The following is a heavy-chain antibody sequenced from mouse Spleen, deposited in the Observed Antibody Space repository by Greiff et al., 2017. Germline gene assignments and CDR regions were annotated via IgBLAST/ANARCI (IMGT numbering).Heavy chain of an antibody. J-gene: IGHJ1*01. D-gene: IGHD2-14*01. CDR3: ATSAYYRFDWYFDV. V-gene: IGHV1-61*01. Sequence: QVQLQQPGAELVRPGSSVKLSCKASGYTFPSYWMDWVKQRPGQGLEWIGNIYPSDSETHYNQKFKDKATLTVDKSSSTAYMQLSSLTSEDSAVYYCATSAYYRFDWYFDVWGAGTTVTVSS. CDR1: GYTFPSYW. CDR2: IYPSDSET.